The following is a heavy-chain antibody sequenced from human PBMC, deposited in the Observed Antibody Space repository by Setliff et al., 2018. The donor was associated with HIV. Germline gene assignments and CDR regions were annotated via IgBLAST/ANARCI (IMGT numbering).Heavy chain of an antibody. V-gene: IGHV3-23*01. CDR2: ISGSGAST. J-gene: IGHJ3*02. Sequence: GGSLRLSCAASGFTFSSCAMSWVRQAPGKGLEWVLVISGSGASTYYADSVKGRFTISRDNSKNTLYLQMNNLRAEDTAVYYCAKGRYGGYDWGTLDIWGQGTMVTVSS. CDR3: AKGRYGGYDWGTLDI. D-gene: IGHD5-12*01. CDR1: GFTFSSCA.